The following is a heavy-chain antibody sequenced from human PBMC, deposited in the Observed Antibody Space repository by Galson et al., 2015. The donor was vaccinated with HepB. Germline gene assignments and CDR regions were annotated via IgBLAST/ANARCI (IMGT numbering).Heavy chain of an antibody. J-gene: IGHJ3*02. Sequence: STSGVGVGWIRQPPGKALEWLALIYWNDDKRYSPSLKSRLTITKDTSKNQVVLTMTNMDPVDTATYYCAHYYYDSSGYYCAFDIWGQGTMVTVSS. D-gene: IGHD3-22*01. CDR2: IYWNDDK. V-gene: IGHV2-5*01. CDR3: AHYYYDSSGYYCAFDI. CDR1: STSGVG.